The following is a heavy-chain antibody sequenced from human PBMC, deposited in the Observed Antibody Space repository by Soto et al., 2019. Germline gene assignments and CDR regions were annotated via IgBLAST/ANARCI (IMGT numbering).Heavy chain of an antibody. CDR1: GFTFSSYA. CDR3: ARAIDYDILTGYPAPPDY. D-gene: IGHD3-9*01. V-gene: IGHV3-23*01. Sequence: EVQLLESGGGLVQPGGSLRLSCAASGFTFSSYAMNWVRQAPGKGLEWVSVISGSGDSTYYADSVKGRFTISRDKSKNTLYLQMNSLRAGDTAVYYCARAIDYDILTGYPAPPDYWGQGTLVTVSS. J-gene: IGHJ4*02. CDR2: ISGSGDST.